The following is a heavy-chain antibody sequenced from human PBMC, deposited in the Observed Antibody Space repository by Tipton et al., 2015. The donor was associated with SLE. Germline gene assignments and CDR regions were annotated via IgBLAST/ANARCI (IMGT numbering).Heavy chain of an antibody. V-gene: IGHV3-30-3*01. CDR1: GFTFSSYA. J-gene: IGHJ1*01. CDR3: AKAENGSWPEYFQH. D-gene: IGHD6-13*01. Sequence: SLRLSCAASGFTFSSYAMHWVRQAPGKGLEWVAVISYDGSNKYYADSVKGRFTISRDNSKNTLYLQMNSLRAEDTAVYYCAKAENGSWPEYFQHWGQGTLVTVSS. CDR2: ISYDGSNK.